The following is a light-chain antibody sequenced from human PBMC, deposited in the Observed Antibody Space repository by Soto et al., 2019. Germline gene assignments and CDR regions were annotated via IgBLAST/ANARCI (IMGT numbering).Light chain of an antibody. CDR2: GAS. Sequence: EIVLTQSPGTLSLSPGERATLSCRASQSVSSSYLAWYQQKPGQAPRLRIYGASSRATGIPDRFSGSGSGTEFTLTISRLETEDFAVYYCQQYGSSPWTFGQGTKVEIK. CDR1: QSVSSSY. CDR3: QQYGSSPWT. V-gene: IGKV3-20*01. J-gene: IGKJ1*01.